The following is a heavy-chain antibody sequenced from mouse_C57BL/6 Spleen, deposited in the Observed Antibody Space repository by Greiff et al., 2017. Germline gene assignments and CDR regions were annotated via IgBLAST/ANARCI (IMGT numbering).Heavy chain of an antibody. Sequence: EVQLQQSGPELVKPGASVKISCKASGYSFTDYNMNWVKQSNGKSLEWIGVINPTNGTTSYNQKFKGKATLTVDQSSSTAYMQLNSLTSEDSAVYYCARSYDYDSAWFAYWGQGTLVTVSA. D-gene: IGHD2-4*01. CDR3: ARSYDYDSAWFAY. CDR1: GYSFTDYN. J-gene: IGHJ3*01. V-gene: IGHV1-39*01. CDR2: INPTNGTT.